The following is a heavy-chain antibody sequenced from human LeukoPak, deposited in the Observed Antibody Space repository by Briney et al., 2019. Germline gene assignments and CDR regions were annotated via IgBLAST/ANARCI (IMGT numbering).Heavy chain of an antibody. CDR2: IKQDGSKK. Sequence: GGSLRLSCAASGFTFSGFWMSWVRQAPGKGLEWVANIKQDGSKKYYVDSVKGRFTISRDNAKNSLFLQMNSLRAEDTAVYYCARGRGGYFGYWGQGTLVTVSS. CDR3: ARGRGGYFGY. CDR1: GFTFSGFW. J-gene: IGHJ4*02. V-gene: IGHV3-7*05. D-gene: IGHD6-13*01.